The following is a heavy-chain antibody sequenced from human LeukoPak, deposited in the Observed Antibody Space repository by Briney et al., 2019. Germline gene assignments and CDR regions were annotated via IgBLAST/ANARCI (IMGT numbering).Heavy chain of an antibody. CDR1: GFTFSDYW. CDR2: IKQDGSAK. CDR3: ARDEHQYFYDSSGRFDY. J-gene: IGHJ4*02. V-gene: IGHV3-7*04. D-gene: IGHD3-22*01. Sequence: GGSLRLSCAASGFTFSDYWRGWVRQAPGRGLEWVGNIKQDGSAKYYAESVRGRITISRDNAKNSVYLQMNSLRAEDTAVYYCARDEHQYFYDSSGRFDYWGQGTLVTVSS.